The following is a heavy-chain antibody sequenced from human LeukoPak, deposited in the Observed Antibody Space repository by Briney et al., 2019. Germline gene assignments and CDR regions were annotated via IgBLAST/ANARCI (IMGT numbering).Heavy chain of an antibody. CDR1: GFTFSDYY. Sequence: PGGSLRLSCAASGFTFSDYYMSWIRQAPGKGLEWVSYISGSTSYTNFADSVRGRFTISRDNAKDSLYLQMNSLRAEDTAVYYCARLIDYGRNTDLVAFDMWGQGTMVTVSS. J-gene: IGHJ3*02. D-gene: IGHD4-23*01. CDR2: ISGSTSYT. CDR3: ARLIDYGRNTDLVAFDM. V-gene: IGHV3-11*06.